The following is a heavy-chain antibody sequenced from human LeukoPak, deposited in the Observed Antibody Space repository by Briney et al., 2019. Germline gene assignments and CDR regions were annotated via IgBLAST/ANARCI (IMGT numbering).Heavy chain of an antibody. D-gene: IGHD6-13*01. Sequence: KPSETLSLTCTVSGGSISSYYWSWIRQPPGKGLEWIGYIYYSGSTNYNPSLKSRVTISVDTSKNQFSLKLSSVTAADTAVYYCARLQQQLVYDDAFDIWGQGTMVTVSS. CDR3: ARLQQQLVYDDAFDI. CDR2: IYYSGST. J-gene: IGHJ3*02. CDR1: GGSISSYY. V-gene: IGHV4-59*12.